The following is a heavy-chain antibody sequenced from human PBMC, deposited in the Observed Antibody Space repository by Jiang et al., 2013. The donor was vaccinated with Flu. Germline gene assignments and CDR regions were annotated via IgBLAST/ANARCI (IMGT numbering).Heavy chain of an antibody. D-gene: IGHD3-10*01. CDR1: GGSISSSSYY. CDR2: IYYSGST. CDR3: ARGSIKRPNNWFDP. Sequence: KPSETLSLTCTVSGGSISSSSYYWGWIRQPPGKGLEWIGSIYYSGSTYYNPSLKSRVTISVDTSKNQFSLKLSSMTAADTAVYYCARGSIKRPNNWFDPWGQGTLVTVSS. J-gene: IGHJ5*02. V-gene: IGHV4-39*01.